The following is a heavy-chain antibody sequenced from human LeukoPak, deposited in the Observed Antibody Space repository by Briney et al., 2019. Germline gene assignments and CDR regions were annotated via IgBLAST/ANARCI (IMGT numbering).Heavy chain of an antibody. CDR3: ARSRGYSAYDFPDY. CDR1: GGSISSSNW. J-gene: IGHJ4*02. Sequence: SGTLSLTCAVSGGSISSSNWWSWVRQPPGKGLEWIGEIYHSGSTNYNPSLKSRVTISVDKSKNQFSLKLSSVTAADTAVYYCARSRGYSAYDFPDYWGQGTLVTVSS. D-gene: IGHD5-12*01. V-gene: IGHV4-4*02. CDR2: IYHSGST.